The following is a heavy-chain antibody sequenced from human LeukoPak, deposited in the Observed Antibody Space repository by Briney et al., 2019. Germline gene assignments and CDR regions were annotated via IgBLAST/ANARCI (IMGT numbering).Heavy chain of an antibody. CDR3: ARDSGRFDVFDI. CDR2: IYSDGRT. Sequence: GGSLRLSCAASGFTVSTNYMSWVRQAPGKGLEWVSVIYSDGRTYYADSVKGRFTISRDNSKSTLYLQMNSLRAEDTAVYYCARDSGRFDVFDIWGQGTMVTVSS. CDR1: GFTVSTNY. V-gene: IGHV3-53*01. J-gene: IGHJ3*02. D-gene: IGHD3-10*01.